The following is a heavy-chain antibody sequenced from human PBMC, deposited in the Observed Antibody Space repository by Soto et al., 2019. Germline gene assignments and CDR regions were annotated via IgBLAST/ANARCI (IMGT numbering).Heavy chain of an antibody. CDR2: IYPGDSDA. CDR1: GYSFTSYC. J-gene: IGHJ4*02. V-gene: IGHV5-51*01. CDR3: ARLRCSSPSCYRELLWFGELLSTGPFAY. D-gene: IGHD3-10*01. Sequence: GGSLEISCKGSGYSFTSYCIGWVRQMPGKGLEWIGIIYPGDSDARYSPSFQGQVTISADKSISTAYLQWSSLKASDTAMYYCARLRCSSPSCYRELLWFGELLSTGPFAYWGQRTMVTVSS.